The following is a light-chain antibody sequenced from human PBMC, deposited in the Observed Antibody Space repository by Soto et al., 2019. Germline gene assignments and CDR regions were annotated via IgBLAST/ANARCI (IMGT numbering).Light chain of an antibody. CDR3: QQYNNWPFS. V-gene: IGKV3-15*01. CDR1: QDVTTN. J-gene: IGKJ5*01. CDR2: DIS. Sequence: EIVLTQSPVALSLSPGEGATLSCRAAQDVTTNFAWYQLKRGQPPRLLIYDISTRATGVPARFSGSGSGTEFTLTISGLQSEDFALYFYQQYNNWPFSFGQGTRLEIK.